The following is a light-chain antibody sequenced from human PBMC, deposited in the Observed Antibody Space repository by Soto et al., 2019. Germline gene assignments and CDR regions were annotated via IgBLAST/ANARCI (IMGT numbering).Light chain of an antibody. CDR3: QKYGSAPFT. Sequence: DIQMTQSPSSLSAPVGDRVTITCRASQGINNYLAWYQQKPGKVPKLLISAASTLQSGVPSRFSGSGSGTDFTLTINSLQPEDVATYCCQKYGSAPFTFGPGTKVDIK. CDR1: QGINNY. V-gene: IGKV1-27*01. J-gene: IGKJ3*01. CDR2: AAS.